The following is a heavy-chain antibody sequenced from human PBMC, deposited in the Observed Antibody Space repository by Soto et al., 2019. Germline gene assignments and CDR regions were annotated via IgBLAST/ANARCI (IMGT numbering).Heavy chain of an antibody. Sequence: GGSLRLSCAASGFTFSSYGMHWVRQAPGKGLECVAVISYDGSNKYYADSVKGRFTISRDNSKNTLYLQMNSLRAEDTAVYYCAKDMNYDYIWGSYRIWGQGTMVTVSS. CDR1: GFTFSSYG. CDR3: AKDMNYDYIWGSYRI. J-gene: IGHJ3*02. V-gene: IGHV3-30*18. CDR2: ISYDGSNK. D-gene: IGHD3-16*02.